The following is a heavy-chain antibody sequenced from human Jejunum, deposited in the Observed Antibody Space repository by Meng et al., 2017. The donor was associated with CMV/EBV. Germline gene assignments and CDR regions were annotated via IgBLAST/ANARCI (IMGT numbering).Heavy chain of an antibody. Sequence: SWKASENSFISCVMNWVRQAPGQGLEWMGWLNVVNGDTAYSQTLQGRVTFTRDTSASTAYMELYSLRSEDTAVYYCARRQADAEVFDYWGQGTLVTVSS. CDR2: LNVVNGDT. CDR3: ARRQADAEVFDY. J-gene: IGHJ4*02. CDR1: ENSFISCV. V-gene: IGHV1-3*01.